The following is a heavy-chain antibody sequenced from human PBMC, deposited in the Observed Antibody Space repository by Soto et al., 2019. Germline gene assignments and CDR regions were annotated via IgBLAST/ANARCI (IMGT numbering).Heavy chain of an antibody. Sequence: GGSLRLSCAASGFTFSDYAMSWVRQAPGKGLEWVSAISGSGGTTYYADSVKGRFTISRDNSKNTVYLQVNSLRAEDTAIYYCAQVMNSGWYLAYWGQGTLVTVSS. CDR3: AQVMNSGWYLAY. V-gene: IGHV3-23*01. CDR1: GFTFSDYA. J-gene: IGHJ4*02. D-gene: IGHD6-19*01. CDR2: ISGSGGTT.